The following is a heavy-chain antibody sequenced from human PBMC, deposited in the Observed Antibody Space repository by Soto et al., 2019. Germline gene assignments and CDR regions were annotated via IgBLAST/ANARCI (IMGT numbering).Heavy chain of an antibody. D-gene: IGHD3-10*01. V-gene: IGHV1-69*02. J-gene: IGHJ4*02. CDR3: ATSYGSGSRPFDY. CDR2: IIPMLGMS. Sequence: QVQLVQSGAEVKKPGSSVKVSCKASGDTFNFYTTIWVRQAPGQGLEWMGRIIPMLGMSNYAQKFQDRVTIIADKSTSTAYMQLSSLRSEDTAIYYCATSYGSGSRPFDYWGQGTLVTVSS. CDR1: GDTFNFYT.